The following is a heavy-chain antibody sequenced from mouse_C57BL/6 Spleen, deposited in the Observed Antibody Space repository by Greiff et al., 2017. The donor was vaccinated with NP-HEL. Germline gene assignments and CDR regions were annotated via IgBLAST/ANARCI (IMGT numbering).Heavy chain of an antibody. J-gene: IGHJ3*01. CDR2: INYDGSST. CDR1: GFTFSDYY. D-gene: IGHD1-1*01. V-gene: IGHV5-16*01. CDR3: ARVGVYYGSSAVGFAY. Sequence: EVMLVESEGGLVQPGSSMKLSCTASGFTFSDYYMAWVRQVPEKGLEWVANINYDGSSTYYLDSLKSRFIISRDNAKNILYLQMSSLKSEDTATYYCARVGVYYGSSAVGFAYWGQGTLVTVSA.